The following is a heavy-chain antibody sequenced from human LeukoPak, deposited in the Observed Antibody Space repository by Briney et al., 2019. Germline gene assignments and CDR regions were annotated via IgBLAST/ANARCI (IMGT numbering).Heavy chain of an antibody. V-gene: IGHV3-9*01. D-gene: IGHD3-9*01. Sequence: GGSLRLSCAASGFTFDDYAMHWVRQAPGKGLEWVSGISWNSGSIGYADSVKGRFTISRDNAKNSLYLQMNSLRAEDTALCYCAKGSEYDILTGYNDYWGQGTLVTVSS. CDR3: AKGSEYDILTGYNDY. J-gene: IGHJ4*02. CDR1: GFTFDDYA. CDR2: ISWNSGSI.